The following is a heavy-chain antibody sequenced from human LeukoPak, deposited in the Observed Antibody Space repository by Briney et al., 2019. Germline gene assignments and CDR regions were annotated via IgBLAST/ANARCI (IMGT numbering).Heavy chain of an antibody. V-gene: IGHV3-23*01. J-gene: IGHJ6*02. CDR2: ISGSGGST. CDR3: AKEVLAVAGSFSPDYYYGMDV. D-gene: IGHD6-19*01. CDR1: GFTFSSYG. Sequence: GGSLRLSCAASGFTFSSYGMHWVRQAPGKGLERVSAISGSGGSTYYADSVKGRFTISRDNSKNTLYLQMNSLRAEDTAVYYCAKEVLAVAGSFSPDYYYGMDVWGQGTTVTVSS.